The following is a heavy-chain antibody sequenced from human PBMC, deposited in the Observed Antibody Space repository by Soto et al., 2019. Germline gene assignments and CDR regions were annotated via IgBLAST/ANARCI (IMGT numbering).Heavy chain of an antibody. Sequence: SETLSLTCAGYGGSFSGYYWSGSRQPPWKGLEWIGEINDSGSTKYNPSLKSRVTISVDTSKNQFSLKLSSVTAADTGVYCCAIEGNSSAYFSFASRGQ. J-gene: IGHJ1*01. CDR1: GGSFSGYY. CDR2: INDSGST. V-gene: IGHV4-34*01. CDR3: AIEGNSSAYFSFAS. D-gene: IGHD5-18*01.